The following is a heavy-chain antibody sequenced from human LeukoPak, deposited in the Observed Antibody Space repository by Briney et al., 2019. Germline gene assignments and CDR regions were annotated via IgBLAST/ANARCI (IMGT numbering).Heavy chain of an antibody. Sequence: SETLSLTCTVSGGSISSSRYYWGWIRQPPGKGLEWIGSIYYSGSTYYNPSLKSRVTISVDTSKNQFSLKLSSVTAADTAVYYCVRLRRETWLQLTPHRVFDIWGQGTLVTVSS. CDR2: IYYSGST. D-gene: IGHD5-24*01. J-gene: IGHJ3*02. CDR1: GGSISSSRYY. V-gene: IGHV4-39*01. CDR3: VRLRRETWLQLTPHRVFDI.